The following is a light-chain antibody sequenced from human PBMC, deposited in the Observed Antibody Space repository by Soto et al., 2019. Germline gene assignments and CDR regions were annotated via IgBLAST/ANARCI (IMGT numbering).Light chain of an antibody. CDR1: QGISSF. Sequence: DIQMTQSPSTLSASVGDRVAMTCLASQGISSFLAWYQQKPGKAPNLLMYAASTLQSGVPSRFSGGESGTEYTLTISSLQPEDSATYYCQQLYIFPLTFGQGTRLEIK. CDR3: QQLYIFPLT. CDR2: AAS. V-gene: IGKV1-9*01. J-gene: IGKJ5*01.